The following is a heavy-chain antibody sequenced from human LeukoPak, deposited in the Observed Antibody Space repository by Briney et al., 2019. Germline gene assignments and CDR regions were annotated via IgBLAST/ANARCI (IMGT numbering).Heavy chain of an antibody. CDR1: GGSISSGGYY. D-gene: IGHD2-2*02. V-gene: IGHV4-30-2*01. J-gene: IGHJ6*03. CDR2: IYHSGST. CDR3: ARGEVGCSSTSCYTRGYYYYMDV. Sequence: SETLSLTCTVSGGSISSGGYYWSWIRQPPGKGLEWIGYIYHSGSTYYNPSLKSRVTISVDRSKNQFSLKLSSVTAADTAVYYCARGEVGCSSTSCYTRGYYYYMDVWGKGTTVTVSS.